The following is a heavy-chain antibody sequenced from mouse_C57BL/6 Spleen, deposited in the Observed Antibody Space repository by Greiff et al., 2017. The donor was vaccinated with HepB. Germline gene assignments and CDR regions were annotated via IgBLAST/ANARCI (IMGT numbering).Heavy chain of an antibody. CDR3: VRREGLQGAMDY. CDR2: IRSKSNNYAT. D-gene: IGHD2-4*01. CDR1: GFSFNTYA. V-gene: IGHV10-1*01. Sequence: EVQLQESGGGLVQPKGSLKLSCAASGFSFNTYAMNWVRQAPGKGLEWVARIRSKSNNYATYYADSVKDRFTISRDDSESMLYLQMNNLKTEDTAMYYCVRREGLQGAMDYWGQGTSVTVSS. J-gene: IGHJ4*01.